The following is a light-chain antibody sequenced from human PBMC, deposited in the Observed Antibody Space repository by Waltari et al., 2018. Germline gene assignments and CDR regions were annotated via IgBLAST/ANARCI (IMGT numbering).Light chain of an antibody. CDR1: SPNIGSHS. V-gene: IGLV1-44*01. CDR2: SNK. CDR3: ALWDDSLNGVV. Sequence: QSVLTQPPSASGTPGPRVTTPCPGSSPNIGSHSVNWYQQVTGTAPKLLIHSNKERPSGVPDRFSGSKSGTSGSLAISGLQSEDEADYYCALWDDSLNGVVFGGGTKLTVL. J-gene: IGLJ2*01.